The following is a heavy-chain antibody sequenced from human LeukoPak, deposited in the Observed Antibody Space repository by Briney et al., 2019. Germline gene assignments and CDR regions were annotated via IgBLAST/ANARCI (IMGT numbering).Heavy chain of an antibody. V-gene: IGHV1-18*01. CDR2: ISAYNGNT. J-gene: IGHJ4*02. CDR3: AVGVWGSYRYIPFDY. Sequence: RASVKVSCKASGYTFTSYDINWVRQAPGQGLEWMGWISAYNGNTNYAQKLQGRVTMTTDTSTSTAYMELRSLRSDDTAVYYCAVGVWGSYRYIPFDYWGQGTLVTVSS. CDR1: GYTFTSYD. D-gene: IGHD3-16*02.